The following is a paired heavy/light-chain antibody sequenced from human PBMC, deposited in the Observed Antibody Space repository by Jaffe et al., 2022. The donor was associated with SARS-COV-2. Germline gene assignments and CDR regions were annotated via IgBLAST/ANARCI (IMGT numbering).Heavy chain of an antibody. CDR3: ARAVDTSIRGVGY. CDR1: GFTFRSYW. V-gene: IGHV3-74*01. CDR2: INSDGSTS. D-gene: IGHD5-18*01. J-gene: IGHJ4*02. Sequence: EVQLVESGGGLAQPGGSLRLSCAASGFTFRSYWMHWVRQAPGKGLVWVSRINSDGSTSDYADSVKGRFTISRDNAGHTLYLQVNSLRVEDTAVYFCARAVDTSIRGVGYWGQGTLVTVSS.
Light chain of an antibody. J-gene: IGLJ2*01. Sequence: QSVLAQPPSASGTPGQWVTISCSGSTSNIGSNSVYWYQQLPGTAPRLLIYSSNQRPSGIPDRFSGSKSGTSASLAISGLRSEDESDYFCAAWDDSLSGVVFGGGTKLTVL. V-gene: IGLV1-47*01. CDR2: SSN. CDR3: AAWDDSLSGVV. CDR1: TSNIGSNS.